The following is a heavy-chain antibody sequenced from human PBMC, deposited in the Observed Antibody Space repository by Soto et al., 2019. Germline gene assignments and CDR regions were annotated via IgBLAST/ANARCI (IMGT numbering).Heavy chain of an antibody. CDR3: ARLGRQTTVTNYYYYGMDV. CDR1: GGSISSSSYY. V-gene: IGHV4-39*01. CDR2: IYYSGST. D-gene: IGHD4-17*01. J-gene: IGHJ6*02. Sequence: QLQLQESGPGLVKPSETLSLTCTVSGGSISSSSYYWGWIRQPPGKGLEWIGSIYYSGSTYYNPSLKSRVTISVDTSKNQFSLKLSSVTAADTAVYYCARLGRQTTVTNYYYYGMDVWGQRTTVTVSS.